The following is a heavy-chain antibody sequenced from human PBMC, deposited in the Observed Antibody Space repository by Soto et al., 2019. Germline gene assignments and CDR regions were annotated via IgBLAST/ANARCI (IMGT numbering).Heavy chain of an antibody. CDR2: INPNGGST. CDR3: ARGLTSGDY. J-gene: IGHJ4*02. V-gene: IGHV1-46*01. Sequence: QVQLVQSGAEVKNPGASVKVSCKASGYTFTSFYIHCVRQAPGQGLEWMSIINPNGGSTNYAQNLQGRVTLTRDTSTNTVYMELSSLRSEATAVYYCARGLTSGDYWGQGTLVTVSS. CDR1: GYTFTSFY.